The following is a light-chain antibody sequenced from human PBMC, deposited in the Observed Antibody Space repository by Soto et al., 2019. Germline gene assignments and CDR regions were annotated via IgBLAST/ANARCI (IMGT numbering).Light chain of an antibody. CDR3: AAWDDSLNGDVV. V-gene: IGLV1-44*01. Sequence: QAVVTQPPSASGTPGQRVTISCSGSSSNIGSNAVNWYQQLPGTAPKLLIYSNSYRPSGVPDRFSGSKSGTSASLAISGLQSEDEADYYCAAWDDSLNGDVVFGGGTKLTVL. J-gene: IGLJ2*01. CDR1: SSNIGSNA. CDR2: SNS.